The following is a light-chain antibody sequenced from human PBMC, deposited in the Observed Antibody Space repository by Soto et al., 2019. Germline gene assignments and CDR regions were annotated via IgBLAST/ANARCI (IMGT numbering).Light chain of an antibody. J-gene: IGLJ2*01. CDR2: DVS. V-gene: IGLV2-14*01. CDR1: SSDVGGYNY. Sequence: QSALTQPASVSGSPGQSITISCTGTSSDVGGYNYVSWYQQHPGKAPKLMIYDVSNRPSGVSNRFSGSKSGNTASLTISGLQAEDEADYFCSSYPGSSTSVVFGGGTKVTVL. CDR3: SSYPGSSTSVV.